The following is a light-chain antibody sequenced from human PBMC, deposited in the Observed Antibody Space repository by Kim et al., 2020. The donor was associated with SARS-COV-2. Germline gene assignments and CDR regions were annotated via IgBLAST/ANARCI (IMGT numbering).Light chain of an antibody. Sequence: VSPGQTASITCSGDKLGDKYAFWYQQKPGQSPVLVIYQDSKRPSGIPERFSGSNSGNTATLTISGTQAMDEADYYCQAWDSSTDVVFGGGTQLTVL. CDR3: QAWDSSTDVV. CDR1: KLGDKY. CDR2: QDS. V-gene: IGLV3-1*01. J-gene: IGLJ2*01.